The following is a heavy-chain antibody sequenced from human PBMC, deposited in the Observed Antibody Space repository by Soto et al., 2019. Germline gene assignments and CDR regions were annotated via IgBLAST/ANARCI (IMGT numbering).Heavy chain of an antibody. V-gene: IGHV3-33*01. CDR1: GFSFSYYG. J-gene: IGHJ4*02. Sequence: HPGGSLRLSCAASGFSFSYYGMNWVRQAPGKGLEWVAAIWSDGSNKEYTDSVKGRFAISRDNAKNTLYLEMNSLRGEDTAVYFCTRAAYCNSASCYRLDYWGQGTPVTVSS. CDR2: IWSDGSNK. D-gene: IGHD2-2*02. CDR3: TRAAYCNSASCYRLDY.